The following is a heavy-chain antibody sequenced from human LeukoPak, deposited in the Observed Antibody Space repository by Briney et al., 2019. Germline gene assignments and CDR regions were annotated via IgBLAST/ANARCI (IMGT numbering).Heavy chain of an antibody. Sequence: PGGSLRLSCAVSGFTFSSYGMHWVRQAPGKGLEWVAVIWFDGSNKYYADSVKGRFTISRDNSKNTLYLQMNSLSAEDTAVYYCARGKEQQLYAFDIWGQGTMVTVSS. D-gene: IGHD6-13*01. J-gene: IGHJ3*02. CDR1: GFTFSSYG. V-gene: IGHV3-33*01. CDR2: IWFDGSNK. CDR3: ARGKEQQLYAFDI.